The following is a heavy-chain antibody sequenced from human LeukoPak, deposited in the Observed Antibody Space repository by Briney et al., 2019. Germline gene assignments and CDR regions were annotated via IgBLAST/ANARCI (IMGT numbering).Heavy chain of an antibody. CDR2: INSDGSST. CDR3: AREGARFDDAFDI. D-gene: IGHD3-10*01. CDR1: GFTFSSYW. J-gene: IGHJ3*02. V-gene: IGHV3-74*01. Sequence: TGGSLRLSCAASGFTFSSYWMHWVRQAPGKGLVWVSRINSDGSSTSYAGSVKGRSTISRDNAKNTLYLQMNSLRAEDTAVYYCAREGARFDDAFDIWGQGTMVTVSS.